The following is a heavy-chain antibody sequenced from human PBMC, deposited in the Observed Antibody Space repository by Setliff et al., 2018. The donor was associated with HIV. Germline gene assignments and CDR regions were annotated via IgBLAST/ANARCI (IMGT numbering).Heavy chain of an antibody. J-gene: IGHJ4*02. CDR2: IDSSGTT. V-gene: IGHV4-4*07. Sequence: ASETLSLTCTISGGSFGVYRWSWIRQSAGRGLEWIGRIDSSGTTDYKPSLKGRVAISVDTSRNQFSLRVTSVTAADTAVYFCARLRITMIMMLNYFDYWGQGTLVTVSS. D-gene: IGHD3-22*01. CDR1: GGSFGVYR. CDR3: ARLRITMIMMLNYFDY.